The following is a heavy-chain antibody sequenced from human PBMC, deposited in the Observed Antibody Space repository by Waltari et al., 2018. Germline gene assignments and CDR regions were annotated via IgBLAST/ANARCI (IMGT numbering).Heavy chain of an antibody. CDR3: ARDPKLSRPDYFDY. Sequence: QVQLVESGGGVVQPGGSLRLSCAASGFTFSSYDIHWGRQAPGKGLEGVAVISPDGRTVIYADSGEGRFTISRDNSKSTLYLQLNSLRTEDTAVYYCARDPKLSRPDYFDYWGQGTLVTVSS. V-gene: IGHV3-30*01. CDR1: GFTFSSYD. CDR2: ISPDGRTV. J-gene: IGHJ4*02.